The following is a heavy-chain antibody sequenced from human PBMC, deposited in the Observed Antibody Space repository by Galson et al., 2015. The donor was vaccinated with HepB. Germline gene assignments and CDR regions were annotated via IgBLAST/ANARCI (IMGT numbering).Heavy chain of an antibody. J-gene: IGHJ3*02. V-gene: IGHV5-51*01. Sequence: QSGAEVKQPGESLKISCTGSGYSFSSYWIAWVRQMPGKGLEWMGIIYPGDSDTRYSPTFQGQVTLSADTSISTAYVQWSSLKASDTAMYYCARRPSSADGYLDAFNIWGQGTMVIVSS. CDR2: IYPGDSDT. CDR3: ARRPSSADGYLDAFNI. CDR1: GYSFSSYW. D-gene: IGHD5-24*01.